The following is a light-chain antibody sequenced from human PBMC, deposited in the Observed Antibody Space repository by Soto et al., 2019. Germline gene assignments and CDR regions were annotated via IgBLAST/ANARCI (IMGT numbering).Light chain of an antibody. CDR2: GAS. J-gene: IGKJ1*01. CDR1: QSVSSD. V-gene: IGKV3-15*01. CDR3: QQYNDWPRT. Sequence: ETVMTQSPATLSVSPGERATLSCRASQSVSSDLAWYQQKTGQAPRLLIYGASIRATGIPARFSGSGSGTEFTLTISSLRSEDFAFYYCQQYNDWPRTFGQGTKVEIK.